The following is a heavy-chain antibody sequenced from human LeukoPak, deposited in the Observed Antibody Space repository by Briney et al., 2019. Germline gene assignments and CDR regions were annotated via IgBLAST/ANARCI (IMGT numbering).Heavy chain of an antibody. CDR3: ARISSTSFGWFDP. Sequence: PSETLSLTCTVSGGSISSYYWSWIRQPPGKGLEWIGYIYYSGSTNYNPSLKSRVTISVDTSKNQFSLKLSSVTAADTAVYYCARISSTSFGWFDPWGQGTLDTVSS. CDR1: GGSISSYY. V-gene: IGHV4-59*01. J-gene: IGHJ5*02. CDR2: IYYSGST. D-gene: IGHD2-2*01.